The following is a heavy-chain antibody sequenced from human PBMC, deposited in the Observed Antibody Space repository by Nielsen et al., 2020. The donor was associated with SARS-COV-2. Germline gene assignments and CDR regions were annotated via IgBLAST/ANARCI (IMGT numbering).Heavy chain of an antibody. Sequence: SLKISYAASGFTFDDYAMHWVRHAPEKVQEWVSGIRRNSGSIGYADSVKGRFTISRDNAKNSLYLQMNNMSAEDTAIYYCTRDLHDYWGQGTLVTVSS. CDR1: GFTFDDYA. J-gene: IGHJ4*02. V-gene: IGHV3-9*01. CDR3: TRDLHDY. CDR2: IRRNSGSI.